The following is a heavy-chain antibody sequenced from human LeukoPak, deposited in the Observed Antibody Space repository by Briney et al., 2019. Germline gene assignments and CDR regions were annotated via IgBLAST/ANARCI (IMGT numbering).Heavy chain of an antibody. J-gene: IGHJ6*02. Sequence: ASVTVSCKASGYXFTGYYIHWVRQAPGQGREWMGWINPNSGGTNYAQRFQGRVTMTRDTSISTAYMELSRLRSDDTAVYYCARAYYYWMDVWGQGTTGTVSS. CDR3: ARAYYYWMDV. CDR2: INPNSGGT. V-gene: IGHV1-2*02. CDR1: GYXFTGYY.